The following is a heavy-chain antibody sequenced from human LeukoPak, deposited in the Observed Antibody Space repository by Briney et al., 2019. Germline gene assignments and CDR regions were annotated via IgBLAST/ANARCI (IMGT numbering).Heavy chain of an antibody. J-gene: IGHJ4*02. CDR1: GITFSGFW. D-gene: IGHD3-10*01. CDR3: ARDYYASGSFDY. V-gene: IGHV3-7*01. CDR2: IKKDGSEQ. Sequence: GGSLRLSCAASGITFSGFWMSWVRQAPGKGLEWVAHIKKDGSEQFCADSVKGRFSVSRDNARNSLYLQMDSLRVEDTAVYYCARDYYASGSFDYWGQGILVTVSS.